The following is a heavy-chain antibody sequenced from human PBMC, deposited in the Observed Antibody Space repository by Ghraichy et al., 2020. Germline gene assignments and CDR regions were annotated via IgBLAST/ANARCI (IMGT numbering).Heavy chain of an antibody. CDR2: IYTSWCT. Sequence: SQTLSLTCSVSGGSISSYHWSWIRQPPGKGLEWIGYIYTSWCTSYNPSLKSRATMSVDSSKNQVSLNLRSVTAADPAVYFCARHLVRWSAEGSYAESFHHWGQGTLVTVSS. D-gene: IGHD4-23*01. V-gene: IGHV4-4*09. J-gene: IGHJ1*01. CDR3: ARHLVRWSAEGSYAESFHH. CDR1: GGSISSYH.